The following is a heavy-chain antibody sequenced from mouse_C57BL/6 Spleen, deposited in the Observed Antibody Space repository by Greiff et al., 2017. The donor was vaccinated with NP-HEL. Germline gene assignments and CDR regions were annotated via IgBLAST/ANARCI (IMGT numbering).Heavy chain of an antibody. D-gene: IGHD2-1*01. CDR1: GYTFTSYD. Sequence: QVQLKQSGPELVKPGASVKLSCKASGYTFTSYDINWVKQRPGQGLEWIGWIYPRDGSTKYNEKFKGKATLTVDTSSSTAYMELHSLTSEDSAVYFCARPSTTTGFAYWGQGTLVTVSA. CDR3: ARPSTTTGFAY. V-gene: IGHV1-85*01. CDR2: IYPRDGST. J-gene: IGHJ3*01.